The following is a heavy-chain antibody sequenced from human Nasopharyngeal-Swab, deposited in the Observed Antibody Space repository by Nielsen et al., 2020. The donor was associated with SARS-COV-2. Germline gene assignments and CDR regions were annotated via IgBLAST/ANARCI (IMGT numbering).Heavy chain of an antibody. CDR3: ARSDRGYCSGGSCYAPSWFDP. CDR2: INAGNGNT. Sequence: ASEKVSCKASGYTFTSYAMHWVRQAPGQRLEWMGWINAGNGNTKYSQKFQGRVTITRDTSASTAYMELSSLRSEDTAVYYCARSDRGYCSGGSCYAPSWFDPWGQGTLVTVSS. CDR1: GYTFTSYA. V-gene: IGHV1-3*01. J-gene: IGHJ5*02. D-gene: IGHD2-15*01.